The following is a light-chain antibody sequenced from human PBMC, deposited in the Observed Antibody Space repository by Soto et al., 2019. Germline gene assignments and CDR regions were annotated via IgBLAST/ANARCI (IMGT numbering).Light chain of an antibody. J-gene: IGKJ1*01. Sequence: EIVLTQSPGTLSLSPGERATLSCRASQSVSNNYVAWYQQKPGQSPRLLIYAASKRAAGVPDRFSGSGSGTDFTLTISRLEPEDFAVFYCQQYGSSWTFGQGTKVDI. CDR3: QQYGSSWT. CDR1: QSVSNNY. CDR2: AAS. V-gene: IGKV3-20*01.